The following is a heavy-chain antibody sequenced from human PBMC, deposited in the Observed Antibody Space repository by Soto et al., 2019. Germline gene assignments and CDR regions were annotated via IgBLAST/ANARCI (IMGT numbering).Heavy chain of an antibody. D-gene: IGHD2-15*01. CDR1: GYTFTRSG. CDR2: ISTYNGDT. CDR3: ARGGVAPYYSYGRHV. V-gene: IGHV1-18*01. Sequence: ASVKVSCKASGYTFTRSGISWVRQAPGQGLEWMGWISTYNGDTNYAQTFQGRVTMTTDTSTSTVHMEVRSLRSDDTAVYYCARGGVAPYYSYGRHVWAQGPRVTASS. J-gene: IGHJ6*02.